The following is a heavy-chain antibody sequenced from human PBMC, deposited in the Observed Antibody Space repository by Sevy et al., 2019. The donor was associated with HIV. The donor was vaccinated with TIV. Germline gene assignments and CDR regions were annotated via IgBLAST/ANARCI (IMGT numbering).Heavy chain of an antibody. D-gene: IGHD3-22*01. V-gene: IGHV3-15*01. CDR2: IKSKTDGGTT. Sequence: GGSLRLSCAASGFTFSNAWMSWVRQAPGKGLEWVGRIKSKTDGGTTYYAAPVKGRFTISRDDSKNTLYLQMNSLKTEDTAVYYCTTVQYYDSSGYYVDIWGQGTMVTVSS. CDR3: TTVQYYDSSGYYVDI. CDR1: GFTFSNAW. J-gene: IGHJ3*02.